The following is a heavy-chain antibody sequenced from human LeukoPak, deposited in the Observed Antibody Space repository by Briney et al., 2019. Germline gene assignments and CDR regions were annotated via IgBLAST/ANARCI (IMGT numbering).Heavy chain of an antibody. CDR3: AREEPKRGYGGTIDY. Sequence: GGSLRLSCAASGFTFSSYSMNWVRQAPGKGLEWVSSISSSSSYIYYADSVKGRFTISRDNAKNSLYLQMNSLRAEDTAVYYCAREEPKRGYGGTIDYWGQGTLVTVSS. CDR2: ISSSSSYI. D-gene: IGHD4-23*01. J-gene: IGHJ4*02. CDR1: GFTFSSYS. V-gene: IGHV3-21*01.